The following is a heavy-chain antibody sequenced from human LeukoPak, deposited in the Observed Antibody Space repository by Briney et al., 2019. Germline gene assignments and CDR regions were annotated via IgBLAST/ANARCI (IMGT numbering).Heavy chain of an antibody. CDR3: ARDDDMFTDYTHGDY. CDR2: INHSGST. V-gene: IGHV4-34*01. D-gene: IGHD3-9*01. J-gene: IGHJ4*02. CDR1: GGSFSGYY. Sequence: PSETLSLTCAVYGGSFSGYYWSWIRQPPGKGLEWIGEINHSGSTNYNPSLKSRVTISVDTSKNQFSLKLSSVTAADTAVYYCARDDDMFTDYTHGDYWGQGTLVTVSS.